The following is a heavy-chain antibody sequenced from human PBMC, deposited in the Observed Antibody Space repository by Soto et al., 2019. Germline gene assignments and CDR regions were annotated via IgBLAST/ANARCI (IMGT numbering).Heavy chain of an antibody. Sequence: QEQLVQSGAEVKKPGASVKVSCKASGYSFNAYYMHWVRQAPGQGLEWMGWINPDSGDTNFAAKFQGRVTMTRDTSINTAYMELSRLRSDVTAVYYCARGDFYNSGQSQFWGQGSLVTVSS. D-gene: IGHD3-10*01. CDR2: INPDSGDT. CDR1: GYSFNAYY. J-gene: IGHJ4*02. CDR3: ARGDFYNSGQSQF. V-gene: IGHV1-2*02.